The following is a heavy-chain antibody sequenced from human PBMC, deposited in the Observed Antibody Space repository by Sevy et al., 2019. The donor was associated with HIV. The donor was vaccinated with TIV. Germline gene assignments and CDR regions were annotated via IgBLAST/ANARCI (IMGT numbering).Heavy chain of an antibody. D-gene: IGHD2-2*01. CDR2: INPKSGGT. CDR3: ARYCSSTSCYAPPFDY. V-gene: IGHV1-2*06. CDR1: GYTFTDYY. J-gene: IGHJ4*02. Sequence: ASVKVSCKASGYTFTDYYMHWVRQAPGQGLEWMGRINPKSGGTNYAQKFQGRVTMTRDTSISTAYMELGRLRSDDTAVYYWARYCSSTSCYAPPFDYWGQGTLVTVSS.